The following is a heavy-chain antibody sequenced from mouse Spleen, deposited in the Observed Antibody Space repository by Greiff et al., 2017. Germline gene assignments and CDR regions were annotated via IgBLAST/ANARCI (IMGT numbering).Heavy chain of an antibody. CDR3: ARYKTGPYYFDY. Sequence: EVKLMESGGGLVQPGGSLSLSCAASGFTFTDYYMSWVRQPPGKALEWLGFIRNKANGYTTEYSAFVKGRFTISRDNSQSILYLQMNALRAEDSATYYCARYKTGPYYFDYWGQGTTLTVSS. D-gene: IGHD4-1*01. J-gene: IGHJ2*01. CDR2: IRNKANGYTT. V-gene: IGHV7-3*01. CDR1: GFTFTDYY.